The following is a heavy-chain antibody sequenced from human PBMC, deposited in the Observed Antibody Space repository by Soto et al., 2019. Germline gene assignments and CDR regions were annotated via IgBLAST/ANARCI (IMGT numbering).Heavy chain of an antibody. D-gene: IGHD3-3*01. CDR2: INHSGST. CDR3: AAGRSSRFLEWSAVDY. CDR1: GGSFSYYS. Sequence: SETLSLTCAVYGGSFSYYSWNWIRQPPGKGLEWIGEINHSGSTNYNPSLKSRVTISVDTSKNQFSLKLSSVTAADTAVYYCAAGRSSRFLEWSAVDYWGQGALVTVSS. J-gene: IGHJ4*02. V-gene: IGHV4-34*01.